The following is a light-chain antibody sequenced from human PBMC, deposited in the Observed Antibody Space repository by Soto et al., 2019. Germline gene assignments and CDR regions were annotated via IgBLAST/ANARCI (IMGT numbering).Light chain of an antibody. CDR2: DTS. V-gene: IGKV1-33*01. CDR3: QQDDNPTFT. Sequence: ILITKSPSSLPASVGDTVTIIWKASQEINFYLNWYQQKPGKAPKLLIHDTSKLETGVPSRFSGSRSGTDFTLTISSLQPEDLATYHCQQDDNPTFTFGGGTQVDIK. CDR1: QEINFY. J-gene: IGKJ4*01.